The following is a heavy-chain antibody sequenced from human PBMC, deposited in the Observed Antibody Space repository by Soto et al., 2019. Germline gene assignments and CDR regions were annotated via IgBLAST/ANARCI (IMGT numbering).Heavy chain of an antibody. Sequence: GGSLRLSCAASGFTFSSYAMSWVRQAPGEGLEWVSAISGSGGSTYYADSVKGRFTISRDNSKNTLYLQMNSLRAEDTAVYYCARDHSKDIVVVPAALGDYYYYYYMDVWGKGTTVTVSS. J-gene: IGHJ6*03. CDR3: ARDHSKDIVVVPAALGDYYYYYYMDV. CDR1: GFTFSSYA. D-gene: IGHD2-2*01. V-gene: IGHV3-23*01. CDR2: ISGSGGST.